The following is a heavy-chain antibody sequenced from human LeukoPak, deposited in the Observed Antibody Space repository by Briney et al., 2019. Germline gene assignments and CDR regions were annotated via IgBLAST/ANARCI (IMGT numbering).Heavy chain of an antibody. Sequence: PGGSLRLSCAASGVTLRSNYMSWVRQAPGKGLEWVSSISSRSSYIYYADSLKGRFTISRDNAKNSLYLNIHSLRAEDTAVYYCARDRADPDYGDYVFAYWGQGTLVTVSS. J-gene: IGHJ4*02. CDR3: ARDRADPDYGDYVFAY. D-gene: IGHD4-17*01. V-gene: IGHV3-21*01. CDR1: GVTLRSNY. CDR2: ISSRSSYI.